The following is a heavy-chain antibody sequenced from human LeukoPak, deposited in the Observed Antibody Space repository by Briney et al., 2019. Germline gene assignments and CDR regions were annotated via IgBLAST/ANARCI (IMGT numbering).Heavy chain of an antibody. CDR1: GYTFTGYY. Sequence: AASVKVSCKASGYTFTGYYMHWVRQAPGQGLEWMGWINPNSGGTNYAQKFQGRVTMTRDTSISTAYMELSRLRSDDTAVYYCAREGRTVTTSAFDIWGQGTMVTVSS. CDR2: INPNSGGT. J-gene: IGHJ3*02. V-gene: IGHV1-2*02. CDR3: AREGRTVTTSAFDI. D-gene: IGHD4-11*01.